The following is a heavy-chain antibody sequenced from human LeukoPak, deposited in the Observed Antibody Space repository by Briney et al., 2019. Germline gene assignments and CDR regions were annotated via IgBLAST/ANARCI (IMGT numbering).Heavy chain of an antibody. Sequence: NLGESLKISCKGSGYSFTTYWIGWVRQMPGKGLEWMGIIYPGDSDTRYSPSFQGQVTISADKSISTAYLQWSSLKASDTAMYYCAIYSDTYYFDHWGQGTLVTVSS. CDR3: AIYSDTYYFDH. V-gene: IGHV5-51*01. CDR2: IYPGDSDT. J-gene: IGHJ4*02. CDR1: GYSFTTYW. D-gene: IGHD1-26*01.